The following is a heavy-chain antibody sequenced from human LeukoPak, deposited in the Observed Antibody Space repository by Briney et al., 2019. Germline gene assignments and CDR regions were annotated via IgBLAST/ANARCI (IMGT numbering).Heavy chain of an antibody. CDR2: IDTSSDII. CDR1: GFAFNTYT. D-gene: IGHD4-17*01. CDR3: ARDFADYGDFDY. J-gene: IGHJ4*02. Sequence: GGSLRLSCAASGFAFNTYTMNWFRQAPGKGLEWISCIDTSSDIIYYADSVMGRFTISRDNAKNSLYLQMNSLRGDDAAVYYCARDFADYGDFDYWGQGTLVTVSS. V-gene: IGHV3-48*01.